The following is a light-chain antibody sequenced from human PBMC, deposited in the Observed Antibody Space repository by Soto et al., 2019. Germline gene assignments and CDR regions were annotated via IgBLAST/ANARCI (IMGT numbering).Light chain of an antibody. Sequence: QSALTQPASVSGSPGQSITISCTGTSSDVGGYNYVSWYQQYPGKAPKLMIYDVDTRPSGVSNRFSGSKSGNTASLTISGLQADDEADYYCRSYTNSNTLVFGSGTKVTVL. CDR2: DVD. CDR1: SSDVGGYNY. CDR3: RSYTNSNTLV. V-gene: IGLV2-14*01. J-gene: IGLJ1*01.